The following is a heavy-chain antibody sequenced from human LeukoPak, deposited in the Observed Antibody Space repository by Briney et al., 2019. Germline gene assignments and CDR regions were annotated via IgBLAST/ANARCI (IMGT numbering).Heavy chain of an antibody. CDR2: INHSGST. V-gene: IGHV4-34*01. J-gene: IGHJ6*03. D-gene: IGHD3-3*01. CDR3: AGWSRRSGYYYYYMDV. Sequence: SETLSLTCAVYGGSFSGYYWSWIRQPPGKGLEWIGEINHSGSTNYNPSLKSRVTISVDTSKNQFSLRLSSATAADTAVYYCAGWSRRSGYYYYYMDVWGKGTTVTISS. CDR1: GGSFSGYY.